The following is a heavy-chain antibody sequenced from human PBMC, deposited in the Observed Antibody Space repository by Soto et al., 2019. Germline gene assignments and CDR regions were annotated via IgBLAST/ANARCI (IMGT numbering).Heavy chain of an antibody. Sequence: QVRLQESGPGLVKPSETLSLTCSISGGNIKSYFWSWIRQPPGKGLEWLGYIYHNGNSMYNPSFKSRPPLSVDASNNHLSLKLTSVTAADAAVYYCATPGPAGLWGRGTLVTVSS. J-gene: IGHJ2*01. V-gene: IGHV4-59*01. D-gene: IGHD7-27*01. CDR3: ATPGPAGL. CDR2: IYHNGNS. CDR1: GGNIKSYF.